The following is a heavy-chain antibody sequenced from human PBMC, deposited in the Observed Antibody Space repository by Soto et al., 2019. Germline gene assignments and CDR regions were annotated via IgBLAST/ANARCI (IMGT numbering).Heavy chain of an antibody. CDR2: ITSKAYGATT. Sequence: EVQLVESGGGLVQPGRSLRLSCSVSGYTFGDYAVSWFRQAPGKGLEWLGFITSKAYGATTEYAASVKGRISISRDDSKSIAYLHMASLRTEDTAVYYCSRDKRGCSVGSCYSFDCWGQGTLVTVSS. J-gene: IGHJ4*02. V-gene: IGHV3-49*03. CDR3: SRDKRGCSVGSCYSFDC. CDR1: GYTFGDYA. D-gene: IGHD2-15*01.